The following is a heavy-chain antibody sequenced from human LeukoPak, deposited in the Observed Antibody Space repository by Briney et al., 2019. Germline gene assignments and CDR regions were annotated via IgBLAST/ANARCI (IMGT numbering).Heavy chain of an antibody. CDR1: GFPFSSYG. V-gene: IGHV3-30*02. CDR2: IRYDGSNK. CDR3: AKDLVAVAATTYYYYMDA. D-gene: IGHD6-19*01. J-gene: IGHJ6*03. Sequence: PGGSLRLSCAASGFPFSSYGMHWVRQAPGKGLEWVAFIRYDGSNKYYADSVKGRCTISRDNSKNTLFLQMNSLRAEDTALYYCAKDLVAVAATTYYYYMDAWGKGTTVIVSS.